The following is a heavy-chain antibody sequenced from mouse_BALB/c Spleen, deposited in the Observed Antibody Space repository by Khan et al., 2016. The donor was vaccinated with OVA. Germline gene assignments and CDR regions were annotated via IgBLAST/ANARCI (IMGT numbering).Heavy chain of an antibody. V-gene: IGHV1-9*01. CDR2: ILPGSGRN. D-gene: IGHD1-1*01. Sequence: VQLVESGAELMKPGASVKISCKATGYTFSSYWIEWVKQRPGHGLEWIGEILPGSGRNNYNEKFKGKATFTADTSSNTAYMQLSNLTSDDSAVYYCARGNYYGSSSWFGDWGQGTLVTVSA. CDR3: ARGNYYGSSSWFGD. J-gene: IGHJ3*01. CDR1: GYTFSSYW.